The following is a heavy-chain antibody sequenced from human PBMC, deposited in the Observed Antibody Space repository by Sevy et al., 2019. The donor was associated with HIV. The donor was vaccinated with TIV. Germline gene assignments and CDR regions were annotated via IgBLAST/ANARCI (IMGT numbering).Heavy chain of an antibody. CDR2: IKQDESEK. Sequence: GGSLRLSCAASRFTFSRYWMTWVRQAPGKGLEWVANIKQDESEKYYVDSVKGRFTISRDNAKNSLYLQMNSLRADDTAVYYCARAEQVTMLVVFGGLYFDSWGQGTLVTVSS. J-gene: IGHJ4*02. D-gene: IGHD3-22*01. CDR3: ARAEQVTMLVVFGGLYFDS. V-gene: IGHV3-7*01. CDR1: RFTFSRYW.